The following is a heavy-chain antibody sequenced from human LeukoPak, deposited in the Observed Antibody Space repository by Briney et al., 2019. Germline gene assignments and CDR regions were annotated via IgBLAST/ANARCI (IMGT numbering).Heavy chain of an antibody. CDR3: ARRAGAYSHPYDY. V-gene: IGHV3-23*01. Sequence: GGTLRLSCAASGFTFSSYGMSWVRQAPGQGLEWVSAISTSGESTYYADSVKGHFTISRDNSKNTLYLQMNSLRAEDTAVYYCARRAGAYSHPYDYWGQGTLVTVSS. D-gene: IGHD4/OR15-4a*01. J-gene: IGHJ4*02. CDR1: GFTFSSYG. CDR2: ISTSGEST.